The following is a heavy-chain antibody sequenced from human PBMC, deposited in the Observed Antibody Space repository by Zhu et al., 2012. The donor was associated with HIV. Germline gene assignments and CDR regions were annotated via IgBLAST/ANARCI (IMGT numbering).Heavy chain of an antibody. Sequence: QVQLQQWGAGLLKPSETLSLTCAVYGGSFSGYYWSWIRQPPGKGLEWIGEINHSGSTNYNPSLKSRLTMSVDTSKNQFSLKLSSVTAADTAVYYCARVLLWFGEPSEAGYYFDYWGQGTLVTVSS. CDR2: INHSGST. D-gene: IGHD3-10*01. J-gene: IGHJ4*02. V-gene: IGHV4-34*01. CDR1: GGSFSGYY. CDR3: ARVLLWFGEPSEAGYYFDY.